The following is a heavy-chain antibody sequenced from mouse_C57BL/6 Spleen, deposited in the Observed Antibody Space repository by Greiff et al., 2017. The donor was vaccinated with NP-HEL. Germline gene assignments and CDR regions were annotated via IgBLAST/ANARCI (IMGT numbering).Heavy chain of an antibody. J-gene: IGHJ2*01. CDR2: ISYSGST. V-gene: IGHV3-8*01. CDR3: ARGDYYGSSYVDY. Sequence: EVQLQQSGPGLAKPSQTLSLPCSVTGYSITSDYWNWIRKFPGNKLEYMGYISYSGSTYYNPSLKSRISITRDPSKNQYYRQLNSVTTEDTATYYFARGDYYGSSYVDYWGQGTTLTVSS. D-gene: IGHD1-1*01. CDR1: GYSITSDY.